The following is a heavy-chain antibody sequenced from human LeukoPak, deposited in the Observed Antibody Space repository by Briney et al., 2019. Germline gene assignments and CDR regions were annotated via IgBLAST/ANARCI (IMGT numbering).Heavy chain of an antibody. J-gene: IGHJ4*02. CDR2: IRSKAYGGTT. V-gene: IGHV3-49*04. CDR3: KSQGDYYDSSGYYYEDY. CDR1: GFTFGDYA. D-gene: IGHD3-22*01. Sequence: PGRSVRLSCTASGFTFGDYAMSWVRQAPGKGLEWVGFIRSKAYGGTTEYAASVKGRFTISRDDSKSIAYLQMNSLKTEDTAVYYCKSQGDYYDSSGYYYEDYWGQGTLVTVSS.